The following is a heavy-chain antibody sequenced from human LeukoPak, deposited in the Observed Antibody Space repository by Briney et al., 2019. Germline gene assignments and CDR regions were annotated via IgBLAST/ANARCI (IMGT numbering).Heavy chain of an antibody. Sequence: GGSLRLSCAASGFTVSSNYMSWVRQAPGKGLEWVSVIYSGGSTYYADSVKGRFTISRDNSKNTLYLQMNSLRAEDTAVYYCERFSSGWRYFDYWGQGTLVTVSS. D-gene: IGHD6-19*01. CDR2: IYSGGST. V-gene: IGHV3-53*01. CDR3: ERFSSGWRYFDY. J-gene: IGHJ4*02. CDR1: GFTVSSNY.